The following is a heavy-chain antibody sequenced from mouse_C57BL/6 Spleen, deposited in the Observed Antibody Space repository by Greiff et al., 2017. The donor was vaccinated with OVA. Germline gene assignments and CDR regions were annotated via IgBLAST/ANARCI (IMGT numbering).Heavy chain of an antibody. CDR2: ISSGGDYI. Sequence: DVMLVESGEGLVKPGGSLKLSCAASGFTFSSYAMSWVRQTPEKRLEWVAYISSGGDYIYYADTVKGRFTISRDNARNTLYLQMSSLKSEDTAMYYCTRSMVTTPFDYWGQGTTLTVSS. V-gene: IGHV5-9-1*02. J-gene: IGHJ2*01. D-gene: IGHD2-2*01. CDR1: GFTFSSYA. CDR3: TRSMVTTPFDY.